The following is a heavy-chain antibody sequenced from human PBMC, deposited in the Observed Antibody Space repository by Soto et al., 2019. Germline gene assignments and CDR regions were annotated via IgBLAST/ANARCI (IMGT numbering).Heavy chain of an antibody. CDR2: ISAYNGNT. Sequence: GASVKVSCKASGYTFTSYGISWVRQAPGQGLEWMGWISAYNGNTNYAQKLQGRVTMTTDTSTSTAYMELRSLRSDDTAVYYRARDARPYSSGWYDAFDIWGQGTMVTVSS. CDR3: ARDARPYSSGWYDAFDI. V-gene: IGHV1-18*04. J-gene: IGHJ3*02. CDR1: GYTFTSYG. D-gene: IGHD6-19*01.